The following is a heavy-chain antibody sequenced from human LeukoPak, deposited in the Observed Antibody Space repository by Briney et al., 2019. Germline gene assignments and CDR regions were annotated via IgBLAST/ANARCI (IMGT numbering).Heavy chain of an antibody. CDR3: ARESEGGTGTSCPDY. D-gene: IGHD2-2*01. V-gene: IGHV3-30*03. Sequence: GGSLRLSCAASGFTFSSYAMSWVRQAPGKGLEWVAGIQSNGRNKYYVDSVRGRFAISRDNSKSTLYLQVNSLRVEDTALYYCARESEGGTGTSCPDYWGQGTLVTVSS. J-gene: IGHJ4*02. CDR2: IQSNGRNK. CDR1: GFTFSSYA.